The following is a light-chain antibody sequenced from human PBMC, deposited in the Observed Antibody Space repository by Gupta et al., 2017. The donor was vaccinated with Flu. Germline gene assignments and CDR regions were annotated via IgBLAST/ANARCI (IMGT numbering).Light chain of an antibody. CDR1: SSNIGSNT. CDR3: GAWDDSLNGWV. J-gene: IGLJ3*02. CDR2: SNN. V-gene: IGLV1-44*01. Sequence: QSVLTHPLSASGTLGQRFTISCSGSSSNIGSNTVNWYPQLPGTAPTLLIHSNNQRRSAVPHPFSGSKSGAAASLAMSGLRYDDEADDYCGAWDDSLNGWVFGGGTKLTVL.